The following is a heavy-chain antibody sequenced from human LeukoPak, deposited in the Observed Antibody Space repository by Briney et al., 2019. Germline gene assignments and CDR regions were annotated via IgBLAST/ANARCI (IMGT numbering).Heavy chain of an antibody. CDR1: GGTFSSYA. J-gene: IGHJ6*02. V-gene: IGHV1-69*13. Sequence: SVTVSFKASGGTFSSYAISWVRQAPGQGLEWMGGIIPIFGTANYAQKFQGRVTITADESTSTAYMELSSLRSEDTAVYYCARALESVGPTGYYYYGMDVWGQGTTVTVSS. D-gene: IGHD1-1*01. CDR2: IIPIFGTA. CDR3: ARALESVGPTGYYYYGMDV.